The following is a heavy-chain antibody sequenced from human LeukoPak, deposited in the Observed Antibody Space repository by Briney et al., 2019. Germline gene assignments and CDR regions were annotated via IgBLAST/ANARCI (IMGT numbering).Heavy chain of an antibody. V-gene: IGHV4-34*01. J-gene: IGHJ4*02. CDR3: ARGGDHDFWSGYYRRAFDY. Sequence: SETLSLTCAVYGGSFSGYYWSWIRQPPGKGLEWIGEINHSGNTNYNPSLKSRVTISVDTSKNQSSLKLSSVTAADTAVYYCARGGDHDFWSGYYRRAFDYWGQGTLVTVSS. D-gene: IGHD3-3*01. CDR2: INHSGNT. CDR1: GGSFSGYY.